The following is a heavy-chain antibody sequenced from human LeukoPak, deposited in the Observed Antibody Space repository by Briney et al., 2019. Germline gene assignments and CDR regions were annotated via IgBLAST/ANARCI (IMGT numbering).Heavy chain of an antibody. J-gene: IGHJ3*02. CDR2: INPNSGGT. Sequence: ASVKVSCKASGYTFTGYYMHWVRQAPGQGLEWMGWINPNSGGTNYAQKFQGRVTMTRDTSISTAYMELSRLRSDDTAVYYCARCTFQGDIVVVVAATHDAFDIWGQGTMVTVSS. CDR1: GYTFTGYY. D-gene: IGHD2-15*01. V-gene: IGHV1-2*02. CDR3: ARCTFQGDIVVVVAATHDAFDI.